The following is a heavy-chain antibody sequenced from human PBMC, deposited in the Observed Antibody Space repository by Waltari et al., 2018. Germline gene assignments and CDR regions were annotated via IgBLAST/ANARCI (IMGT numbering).Heavy chain of an antibody. Sequence: QVQLVQSGAEVKKPGASVKVSCKASGYTFTSYYMHWVRQAPGQGLEWMGIINPSGGSTRNAQKFQGRVTMTRDTSTSTVYMELSSLKSEDTAVYYCARPYLASYSSDWEGQYFQHWGRGTLVTVSS. CDR2: INPSGGST. D-gene: IGHD6-25*01. CDR3: ARPYLASYSSDWEGQYFQH. V-gene: IGHV1-46*01. CDR1: GYTFTSYY. J-gene: IGHJ1*01.